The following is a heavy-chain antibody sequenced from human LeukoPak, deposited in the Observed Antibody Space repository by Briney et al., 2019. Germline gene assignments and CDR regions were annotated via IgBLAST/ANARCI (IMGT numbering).Heavy chain of an antibody. CDR3: ANPARDFADSGAITW. D-gene: IGHD4-17*01. Sequence: PSETLSHTCAVYGGSFSYYYWSWIRQPPGKGLEWIGEINHSGITNYNPSLKSRVTISADTSKNQFSLKLTSVTAADTAVYYCANPARDFADSGAITWWGQGTLVTVSS. CDR1: GGSFSYYY. V-gene: IGHV4-34*01. J-gene: IGHJ4*02. CDR2: INHSGIT.